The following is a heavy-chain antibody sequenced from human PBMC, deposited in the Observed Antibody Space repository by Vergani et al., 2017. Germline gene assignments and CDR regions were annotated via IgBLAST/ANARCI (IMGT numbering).Heavy chain of an antibody. V-gene: IGHV5-51*01. CDR1: GYSFTSYW. J-gene: IGHJ4*02. CDR2: IYPGDSDT. Sequence: EVQLVQSGAEVKKPGESLKISCKGSGYSFTSYWIGWVRQMPGKGLEWMGIIYPGDSDTRYRPSFQGQVTISADKSISPAYLQWSGLNASDTAMYYCARSAESSSSYYVDYWGQGTLVTVSS. CDR3: ARSAESSSSYYVDY. D-gene: IGHD6-6*01.